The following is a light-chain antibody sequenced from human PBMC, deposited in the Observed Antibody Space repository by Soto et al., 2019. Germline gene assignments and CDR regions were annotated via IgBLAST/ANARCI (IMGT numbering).Light chain of an antibody. Sequence: SYELTQPHSVSVATAQTGPRITCEENNIGSKSVHWYQQKPGQAPVLVVFDDSDRPSGIPDRFSGSNSRNTATLTINSVEAGDEADYYCQVWDNDSYHFVFGSGTKV. J-gene: IGLJ1*01. CDR1: NIGSKS. V-gene: IGLV3-21*02. CDR3: QVWDNDSYHFV. CDR2: DDS.